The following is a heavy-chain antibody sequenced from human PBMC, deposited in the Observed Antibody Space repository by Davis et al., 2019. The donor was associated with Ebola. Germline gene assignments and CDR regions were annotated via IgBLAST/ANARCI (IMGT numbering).Heavy chain of an antibody. Sequence: GESLKISCAASGFTFSNAWMSWVRQAPGKGLEWVGRIKSKTDGGTTDYAAPVKGRFTISRDDSKNTLYLQMNSLKTEDTAVYYCTTDRGVTTKDYFDYWGQGTLVTVSS. CDR1: GFTFSNAW. CDR3: TTDRGVTTKDYFDY. J-gene: IGHJ4*02. V-gene: IGHV3-15*01. D-gene: IGHD4-17*01. CDR2: IKSKTDGGTT.